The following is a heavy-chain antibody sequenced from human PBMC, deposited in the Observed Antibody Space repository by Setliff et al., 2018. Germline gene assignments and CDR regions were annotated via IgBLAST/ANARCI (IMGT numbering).Heavy chain of an antibody. D-gene: IGHD4-4*01. CDR3: ANEHGTTVTVENYHYYMDV. V-gene: IGHV3-7*03. J-gene: IGHJ6*03. CDR2: INKDGSER. Sequence: GGSLRLSCVASGLIFSNNWMSWVRQAPGKGLEWVTNINKDGSERNYVDSVKGRFTISRDNAKNSVYLQMNSLRADDTAVYYCANEHGTTVTVENYHYYMDVWGKGTTVTVSS. CDR1: GLIFSNNW.